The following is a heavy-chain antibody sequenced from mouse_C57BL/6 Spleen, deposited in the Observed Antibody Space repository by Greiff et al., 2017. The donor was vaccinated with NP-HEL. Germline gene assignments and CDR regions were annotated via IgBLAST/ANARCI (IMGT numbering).Heavy chain of an antibody. V-gene: IGHV1-82*01. Sequence: QVQLQQSGPELVKPGASVKISCKASGYAFSSSWMNWVKQRPGKGLEWIGRIYPGDGDTNYNGKFKGKATLTADKSSSTAYMQLSSLTSEDSAVYFCARGHYYGSVFDYWGQGTTLTVSS. CDR2: IYPGDGDT. CDR1: GYAFSSSW. D-gene: IGHD1-1*01. CDR3: ARGHYYGSVFDY. J-gene: IGHJ2*01.